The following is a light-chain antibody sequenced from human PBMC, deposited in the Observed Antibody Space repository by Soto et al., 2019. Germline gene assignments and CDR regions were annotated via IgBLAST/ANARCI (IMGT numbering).Light chain of an antibody. CDR1: QGISSY. CDR2: SAS. CDR3: QQDLRPPLT. Sequence: DIQLTQSASSLPESVGDRVTITCLVSQGISSYLNWYRQKPGKVPKLLIYSASNLQSGVPSRFSASGSGTDFTLTISSLQPEDFATYYCQQDLRPPLTFGPGTKVDI. J-gene: IGKJ3*01. V-gene: IGKV1-39*01.